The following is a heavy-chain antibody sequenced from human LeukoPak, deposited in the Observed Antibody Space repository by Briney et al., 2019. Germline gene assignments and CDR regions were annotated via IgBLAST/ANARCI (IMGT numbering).Heavy chain of an antibody. V-gene: IGHV1-69*13. CDR3: ARGPPGDLDWFDP. D-gene: IGHD3-10*01. CDR1: GGTFSSYA. J-gene: IGHJ5*02. Sequence: SVKVSCKASGGTFSSYAISWVRQAPGQGLEWMGGIIPIFGTANYTQKFQGRVTITADESTSTAYMELSSLRSEDTAVYYCARGPPGDLDWFDPWGQGTLVTVSS. CDR2: IIPIFGTA.